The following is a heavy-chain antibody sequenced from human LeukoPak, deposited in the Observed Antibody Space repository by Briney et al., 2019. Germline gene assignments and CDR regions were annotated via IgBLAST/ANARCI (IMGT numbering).Heavy chain of an antibody. J-gene: IGHJ4*02. V-gene: IGHV3-30*18. D-gene: IGHD4-17*01. CDR2: ISYDASNE. CDR1: GFTFSSYD. Sequence: GSLRLSCAASGFTFSSYDMHWVRQPPGKGLEWVASISYDASNEYYLDSVKGRFSISRDNPNNILYLEMNSLRAEDTAVYYCAKDQYFFGDGGLSDWGQGTLVTVSS. CDR3: AKDQYFFGDGGLSD.